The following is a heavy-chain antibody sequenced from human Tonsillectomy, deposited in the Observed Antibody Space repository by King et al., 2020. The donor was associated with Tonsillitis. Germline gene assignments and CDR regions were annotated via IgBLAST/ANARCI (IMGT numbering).Heavy chain of an antibody. CDR1: GFTFSSYS. CDR2: ISSSSSYI. D-gene: IGHD4-17*01. J-gene: IGHJ4*02. V-gene: IGHV3-21*01. CDR3: AREGGDYGDYFDY. Sequence: EVQLVESGGGLVKPGGSLRLSCAASGFTFSSYSMNWVRQAPGKGREWVSSISSSSSYIYYEDSVKGRFTISRDNAKNSLYLQMNSLRAEDTAVYYCAREGGDYGDYFDYWGQGTLVTVSS.